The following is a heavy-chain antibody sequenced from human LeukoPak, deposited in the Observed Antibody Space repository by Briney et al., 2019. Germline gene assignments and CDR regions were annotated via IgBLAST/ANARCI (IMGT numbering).Heavy chain of an antibody. CDR1: GGSISSGDYY. CDR2: IYYSGST. V-gene: IGHV4-30-4*08. J-gene: IGHJ3*02. CDR3: ARDLSSGAQDAFDI. D-gene: IGHD3-22*01. Sequence: SETLSLTCPVFGGSISSGDYYWSWIRQPPGKGLEWIGYIYYSGSTYYNPSLKSRVTISVDTSKNQFSLKLSSVTAADTAVYYCARDLSSGAQDAFDIWGQGTMVTVSS.